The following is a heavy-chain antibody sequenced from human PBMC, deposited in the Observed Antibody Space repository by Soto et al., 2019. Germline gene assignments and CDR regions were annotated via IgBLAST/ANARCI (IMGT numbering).Heavy chain of an antibody. J-gene: IGHJ4*02. CDR1: GFTFSVYN. V-gene: IGHV3-21*01. CDR3: ARVYCSSTSCYHFDS. CDR2: ISTSSSYI. Sequence: GGSLRLSCAASGFTFSVYNMNWVRQAPGKGLEWVSSISTSSSYITYADSVKGRFTISRDNAKNSLYLQMNSLSAEDTAVYYCARVYCSSTSCYHFDSRGQGTLVTVSS. D-gene: IGHD2-2*01.